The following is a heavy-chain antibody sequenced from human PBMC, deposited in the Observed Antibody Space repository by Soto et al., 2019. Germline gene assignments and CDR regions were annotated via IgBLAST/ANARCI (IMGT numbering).Heavy chain of an antibody. J-gene: IGHJ4*02. CDR2: IKQDGSEK. CDR1: GFTFSSYW. CDR3: ARERYCSSTSCWGPSDY. Sequence: HPWGSLRLSCAASGFTFSSYWMSWVRQAPGKGLEWVANIKQDGSEKYYVDSVKGRFTISRDNAKNSLYLQMNSLRAEDTAVYYCARERYCSSTSCWGPSDYWAQGTLVTVPS. V-gene: IGHV3-7*01. D-gene: IGHD2-2*01.